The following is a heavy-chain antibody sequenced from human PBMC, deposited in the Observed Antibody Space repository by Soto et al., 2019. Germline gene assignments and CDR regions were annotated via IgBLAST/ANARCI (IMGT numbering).Heavy chain of an antibody. CDR3: AHSPPILGYSSRYFDY. D-gene: IGHD6-13*01. Sequence: QITLKESGPTLVKPTQTLTLTCTFSGFSLSTSGVGVGWIRQPPGKALEWLALIYWDDDKRYSPSLKSRLTTPKDTSKNQVVLTMTNMDPVDTATYYCAHSPPILGYSSRYFDYWGQGTLVTVSS. V-gene: IGHV2-5*02. J-gene: IGHJ4*02. CDR2: IYWDDDK. CDR1: GFSLSTSGVG.